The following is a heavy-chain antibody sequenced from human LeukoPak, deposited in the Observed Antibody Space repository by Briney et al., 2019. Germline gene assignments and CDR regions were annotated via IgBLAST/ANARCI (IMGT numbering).Heavy chain of an antibody. Sequence: GRSLRLSCAASGFSFNNYGMHWVRQAPGKGLEWVALIIYDGYYKYYADSVKGRFTISRDNAKNTLYLQMNSLRAEDTAVYYCARSTRYYYDSSGYPNLDYWGQGTLVTVSS. V-gene: IGHV3-30*03. D-gene: IGHD3-22*01. CDR1: GFSFNNYG. CDR2: IIYDGYYK. CDR3: ARSTRYYYDSSGYPNLDY. J-gene: IGHJ4*02.